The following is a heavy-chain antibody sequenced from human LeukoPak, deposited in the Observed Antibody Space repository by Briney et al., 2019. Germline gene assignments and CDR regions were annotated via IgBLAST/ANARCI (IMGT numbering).Heavy chain of an antibody. Sequence: GGTLRLSCAASGFDFSTQWMSWVRQAPGKGLEWVAIVNQGATQKYYVDSVKGRFTISRDNAENSLYLQMNSLRAEDTAVYYCARGDYGGKKGGVDYWGQGTLVTVSS. CDR1: GFDFSTQW. CDR2: VNQGATQK. D-gene: IGHD4-23*01. CDR3: ARGDYGGKKGGVDY. J-gene: IGHJ4*02. V-gene: IGHV3-7*01.